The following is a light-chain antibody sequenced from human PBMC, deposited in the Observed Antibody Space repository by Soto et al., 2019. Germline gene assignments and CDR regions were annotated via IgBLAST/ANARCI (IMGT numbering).Light chain of an antibody. Sequence: IEITPSPTTLSVSPGPRPTLPCRASQSVSSNLAWYQQKHGQVPRVFIYGASSRATGIPDRFSGSGYGTDFTLTISRLEPEDFAVYYCQQYGDSLWTFGQGTKVDIK. V-gene: IGKV3-20*01. CDR3: QQYGDSLWT. CDR2: GAS. J-gene: IGKJ1*01. CDR1: QSVSSN.